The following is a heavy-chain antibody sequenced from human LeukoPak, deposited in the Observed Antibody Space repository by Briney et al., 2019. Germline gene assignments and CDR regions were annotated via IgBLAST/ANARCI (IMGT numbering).Heavy chain of an antibody. J-gene: IGHJ5*02. Sequence: ASVKVSCKASGYTFTSYYMHWVRQAPGHGLEWMGIINPSGGSTSYAQKFQGRVTMTRDTSTSTVYMELSSLRSEDTAVYYCARRSMTYCSSTSCRIHNWFDPWGQGTLVTVSS. CDR3: ARRSMTYCSSTSCRIHNWFDP. V-gene: IGHV1-46*01. D-gene: IGHD2-2*01. CDR1: GYTFTSYY. CDR2: INPSGGST.